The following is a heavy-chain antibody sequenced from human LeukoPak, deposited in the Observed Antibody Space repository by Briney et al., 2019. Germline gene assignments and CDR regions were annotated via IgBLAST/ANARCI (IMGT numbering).Heavy chain of an antibody. D-gene: IGHD2-2*02. CDR2: IIPFFGTA. J-gene: IGHJ5*02. CDR3: ARERRIVVVPAAIQERWFDP. Sequence: VASAKVSCKASGITFSSYAIRWVRQAPGQGLEWRGGIIPFFGTANYAQKFQGRVTITTDESTSTAYMELSSLRSEDTAVYYCARERRIVVVPAAIQERWFDPWGQGTLVTVSS. V-gene: IGHV1-69*05. CDR1: GITFSSYA.